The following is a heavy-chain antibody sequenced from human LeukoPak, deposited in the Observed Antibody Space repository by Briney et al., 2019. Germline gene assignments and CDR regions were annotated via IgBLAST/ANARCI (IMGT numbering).Heavy chain of an antibody. J-gene: IGHJ4*02. V-gene: IGHV3-23*01. CDR1: GFTFSDYA. CDR3: ASSPPTVITVSYFDY. Sequence: PGGSLRLSCAASGFTFSDYAMTWVRQAPGKGLEWVSAISGSGGRTHYADSVKGRFTISRDNSKNTLYLQMNSLRAEDTAVYYCASSPPTVITVSYFDYWGQGTVVTVSS. CDR2: ISGSGGRT. D-gene: IGHD4-17*01.